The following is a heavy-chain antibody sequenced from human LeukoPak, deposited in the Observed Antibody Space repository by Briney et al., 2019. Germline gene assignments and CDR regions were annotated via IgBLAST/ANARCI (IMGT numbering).Heavy chain of an antibody. Sequence: GGSLRLSRAASGFTFDDYAMHWVRQAPGKGLEWVSGISWNSGSIGYADSVKGRFTISRDNAKNSLYLQMNSLRAEDTALYYCAKAGYSSGWPDYWGQGTLVTVSS. CDR3: AKAGYSSGWPDY. CDR1: GFTFDDYA. V-gene: IGHV3-9*01. CDR2: ISWNSGSI. D-gene: IGHD6-19*01. J-gene: IGHJ4*02.